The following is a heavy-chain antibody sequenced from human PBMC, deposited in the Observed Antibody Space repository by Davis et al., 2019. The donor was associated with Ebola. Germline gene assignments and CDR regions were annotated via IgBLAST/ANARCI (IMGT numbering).Heavy chain of an antibody. V-gene: IGHV3-49*04. CDR2: VRSKGYGGKT. J-gene: IGHJ6*02. D-gene: IGHD6-6*01. Sequence: GESLKISCTGYGFTFGDYAMNWVRQAPGKGLEWVGFVRSKGYGGKTQYAASVKGRFTISRDDSKSIAYLQMDSLKIEDTAVYYCSRDLKQRPPSYYDGMDVWGQGTSVTVSS. CDR1: GFTFGDYA. CDR3: SRDLKQRPPSYYDGMDV.